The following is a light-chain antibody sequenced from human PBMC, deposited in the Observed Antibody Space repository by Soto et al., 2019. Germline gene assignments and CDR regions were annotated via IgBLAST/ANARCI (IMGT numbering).Light chain of an antibody. V-gene: IGKV3-20*01. CDR1: QSVSNN. J-gene: IGKJ3*01. CDR3: QQYGGSPFT. Sequence: EIVLTQSPGTLSLSPGERATLSCRASQSVSNNLAWIQQKPGQTPRLLMYGASSRATGIPDRFSGSGSGTRFTLTISRLEPEDFAMYYCQQYGGSPFTFGPGTKVEI. CDR2: GAS.